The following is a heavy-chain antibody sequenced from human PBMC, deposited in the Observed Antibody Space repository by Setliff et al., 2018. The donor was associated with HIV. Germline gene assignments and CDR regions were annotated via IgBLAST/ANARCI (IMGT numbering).Heavy chain of an antibody. Sequence: PSETLSLTCSVSDDSLSSSNYYWGWVRQPPGKGLEWIAMIYYSGTTYYSPFLKSRVTISVDTSMKQLFLRLNYVTAADTAVYYCARRRGYGYTFDNWGQGLRVTVSS. CDR1: DDSLSSSNYY. CDR2: IYYSGTT. D-gene: IGHD5-12*01. V-gene: IGHV4-39*01. CDR3: ARRRGYGYTFDN. J-gene: IGHJ4*02.